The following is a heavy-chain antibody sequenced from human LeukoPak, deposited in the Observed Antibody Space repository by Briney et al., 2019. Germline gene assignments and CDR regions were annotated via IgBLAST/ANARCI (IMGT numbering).Heavy chain of an antibody. CDR1: GGSISSYY. V-gene: IGHV4-59*08. D-gene: IGHD1-14*01. Sequence: SETLSLTCSVSGGSISSYYWSWIRQPPGKGLEWIGYVYYSGSTNYNPSLKSRVTISVDTSKNQLPLKLSSVTAADTAVYYCARQVGTFYYYYGMDVWGQGTTVTVSS. CDR2: VYYSGST. J-gene: IGHJ6*02. CDR3: ARQVGTFYYYYGMDV.